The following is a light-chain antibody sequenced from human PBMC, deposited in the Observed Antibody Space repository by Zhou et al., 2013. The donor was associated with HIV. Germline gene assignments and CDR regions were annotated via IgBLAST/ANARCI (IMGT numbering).Light chain of an antibody. CDR3: QKXNSAPSIT. V-gene: IGKV1-27*01. Sequence: DIQMTQSPSSLSASVGDRVTITCRASQGISNYLAWYQQKPGKVPKLLIYAASTLQSGVPSRFSGSGSGTDFTLTISSLQPEDVATYYCQKXNSAPSITFGQGTRLEIK. CDR2: AAS. J-gene: IGKJ5*01. CDR1: QGISNY.